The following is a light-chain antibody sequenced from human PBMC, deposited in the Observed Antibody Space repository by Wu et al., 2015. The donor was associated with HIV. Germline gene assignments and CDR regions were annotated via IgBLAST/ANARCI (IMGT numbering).Light chain of an antibody. CDR3: QQYGSSPPLT. J-gene: IGKJ4*01. CDR1: QSVTNTS. V-gene: IGKV3-20*01. Sequence: EIVMTQSPATLSVSPGERATLSCRASQSVTNTSLAWYQQKPGQPPRLLISGASSRATGIPDRFSGSGSGTDFTLTISRLEPEDFALYYCQQYGSSPPLTFGGGTKVEIK. CDR2: GAS.